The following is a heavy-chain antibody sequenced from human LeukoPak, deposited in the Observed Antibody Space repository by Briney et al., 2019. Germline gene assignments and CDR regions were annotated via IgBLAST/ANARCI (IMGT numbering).Heavy chain of an antibody. CDR2: INHSGSI. Sequence: SETLSLTCAVYRGSFSGYYWSWIRQPPEKGLEWIGEINHSGSINYNPYLKSRVTISVDTSKNQFSLRLTSVTAADTALYYCARGHDSSGYYGLGIWGQGTMVTVSS. V-gene: IGHV4-34*01. D-gene: IGHD3-22*01. CDR1: RGSFSGYY. CDR3: ARGHDSSGYYGLGI. J-gene: IGHJ3*02.